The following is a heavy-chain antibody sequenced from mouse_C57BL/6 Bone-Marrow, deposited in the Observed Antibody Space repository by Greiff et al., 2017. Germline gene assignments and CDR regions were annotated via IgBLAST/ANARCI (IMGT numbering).Heavy chain of an antibody. CDR1: GFNIKDDY. Sequence: EVKVVESGAELVRPGASVKLSCTASGFNIKDDYMHWVKQRPEQGLEWIGWIDPENGDTEYASKFQGKATITADTSSNTAYLQLSSLTSEDTAVYYCTPSYYDGSSYGYWGQGTTLTV. D-gene: IGHD1-1*01. J-gene: IGHJ2*01. V-gene: IGHV14-4*01. CDR3: TPSYYDGSSYGY. CDR2: IDPENGDT.